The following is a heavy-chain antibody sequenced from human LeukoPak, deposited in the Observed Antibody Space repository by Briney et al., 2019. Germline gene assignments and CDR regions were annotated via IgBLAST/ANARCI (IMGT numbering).Heavy chain of an antibody. CDR3: ASYLSAEGYFDC. CDR1: GGSISSSSYH. V-gene: IGHV4-39*01. CDR2: IFYSGST. J-gene: IGHJ4*02. Sequence: SETLSLTCTVPGGSISSSSYHWGWTRQPPGKGLEWIGSIFYSGSTYYNPSLKSRVTISVDTSKNQFSLKLNSVTAADTAVYYCASYLSAEGYFDCWGQGTLVTVSS. D-gene: IGHD2/OR15-2a*01.